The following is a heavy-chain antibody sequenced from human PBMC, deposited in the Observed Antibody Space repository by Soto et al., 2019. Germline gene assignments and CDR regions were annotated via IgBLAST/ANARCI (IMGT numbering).Heavy chain of an antibody. CDR3: TRIRFLEWWIPEDAFDI. CDR1: GFTFGDYA. D-gene: IGHD3-3*01. Sequence: GGSLRLSCTASGFTFGDYAMNWCRQAPGKGLEWVGFIRGKAYGGTTEYAASVKGRFTILRDDSTRIAYLQMNSLKTEDTAVYYCTRIRFLEWWIPEDAFDIWGQGTMVTVSS. V-gene: IGHV3-49*03. CDR2: IRGKAYGGTT. J-gene: IGHJ3*02.